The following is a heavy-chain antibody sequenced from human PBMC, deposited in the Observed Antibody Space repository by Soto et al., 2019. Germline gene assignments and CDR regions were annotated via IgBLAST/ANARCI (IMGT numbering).Heavy chain of an antibody. V-gene: IGHV4-34*01. CDR2: INHSGST. J-gene: IGHJ5*02. CDR3: ARGWITIVGVARYNWFDP. CDR1: GGSFSGYY. D-gene: IGHD3-3*01. Sequence: SETLSLTCAVYGGSFSGYYWSWIRQPPGKGLEWIGEINHSGSTNYNPSLKSRVTISVDTSKNQFSLKLSSVTAADTAVYYCARGWITIVGVARYNWFDPWGQGTLVTVSS.